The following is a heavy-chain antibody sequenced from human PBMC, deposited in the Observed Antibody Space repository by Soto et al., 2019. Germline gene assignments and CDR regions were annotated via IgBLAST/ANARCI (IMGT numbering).Heavy chain of an antibody. J-gene: IGHJ4*02. CDR3: ARYYGDYKNYFDY. V-gene: IGHV4-59*04. Sequence: SETLSLTCTVSGGSITNYYCSWFRQPPGKGLEWIGYIQYSGYSAYNPSLNSRVTLSVDTSKNQFSLKLNSVTAADTAVYYCARYYGDYKNYFDYWGQGTLVTVSS. D-gene: IGHD4-17*01. CDR1: GGSITNYY. CDR2: IQYSGYS.